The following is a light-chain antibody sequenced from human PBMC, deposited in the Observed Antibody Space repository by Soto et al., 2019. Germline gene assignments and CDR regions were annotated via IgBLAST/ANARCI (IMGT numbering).Light chain of an antibody. V-gene: IGKV1-27*01. Sequence: DIQMTQSPSSLSASVGDRVTITCRASQGINSYLAWFQQKPGKVPKLLIYAASTLQSGVPSRFSGSGSGTDFTLTISNLQPEDVATYYWQKYNSAPLTFGGGTKVEIK. CDR3: QKYNSAPLT. CDR1: QGINSY. J-gene: IGKJ4*01. CDR2: AAS.